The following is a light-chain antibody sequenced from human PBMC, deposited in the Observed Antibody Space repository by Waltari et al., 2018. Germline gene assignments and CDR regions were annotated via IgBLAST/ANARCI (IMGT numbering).Light chain of an antibody. CDR2: AAS. CDR3: QQLNIYPHT. J-gene: IGKJ2*01. Sequence: IQLTQSPSFLSASVGVRGTITCRASPGISSYLAWYQQRPGTAPKLLISAASTLLSGVPSRFSGSGSGTEFTLTISSLQPEDFATYYCQQLNIYPHTFGQGTKLEI. V-gene: IGKV1-9*01. CDR1: PGISSY.